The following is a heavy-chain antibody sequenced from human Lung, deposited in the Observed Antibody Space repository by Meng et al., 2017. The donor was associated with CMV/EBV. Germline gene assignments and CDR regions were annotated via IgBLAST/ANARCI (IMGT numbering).Heavy chain of an antibody. Sequence: GSLRLSCTVSGGSISSSSYYWGWIRQPPGKGLEWIGSIYYSGSTYYNPSLKSRVTISVDTSKNQFSLKLGSVTAADTAVYYCARDATIFGVVDPYYYGMDVWGQGTTVTVSS. D-gene: IGHD3-3*01. J-gene: IGHJ6*02. CDR1: GGSISSSSYY. CDR3: ARDATIFGVVDPYYYGMDV. CDR2: IYYSGST. V-gene: IGHV4-39*02.